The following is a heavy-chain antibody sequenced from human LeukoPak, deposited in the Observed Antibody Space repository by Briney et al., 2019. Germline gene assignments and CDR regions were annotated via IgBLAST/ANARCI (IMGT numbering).Heavy chain of an antibody. D-gene: IGHD4-17*01. J-gene: IGHJ4*02. CDR3: ARDQYGDYAFDY. Sequence: GSLRLSCAASGFTFSSYWMHWVRQDPVKGLVWVSRINSDGSTTSYADSVKGRFTISRDNAKNTLYLQMNSLRAEDTAVYYCARDQYGDYAFDYWGQGTLVTVSS. CDR2: INSDGSTT. CDR1: GFTFSSYW. V-gene: IGHV3-74*01.